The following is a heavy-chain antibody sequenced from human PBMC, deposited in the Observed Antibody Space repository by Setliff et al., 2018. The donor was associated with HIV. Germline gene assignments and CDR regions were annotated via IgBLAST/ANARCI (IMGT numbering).Heavy chain of an antibody. CDR1: GYSFSNHW. V-gene: IGHV5-51*01. D-gene: IGHD3-22*01. CDR2: IYPQDSAT. Sequence: GESLKISCTGSGYSFSNHWISWVRQMPGRGLEWVGIIYPQDSATSYNPSFEGHVSLSADASRYTAYLQWGSLKSSDTAIYYCARSATYYYDSSGVPYYYYYMDVWGKGTTVTVSS. J-gene: IGHJ6*03. CDR3: ARSATYYYDSSGVPYYYYYMDV.